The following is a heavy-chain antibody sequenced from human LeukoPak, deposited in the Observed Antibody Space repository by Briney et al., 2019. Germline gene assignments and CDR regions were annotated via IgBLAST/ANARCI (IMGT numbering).Heavy chain of an antibody. CDR2: INPSGGST. Sequence: GASVKVSCKVSGYTFTSYYMHWVRQAPGQGLEWMGIINPSGGSTSYADSVKGRFTISRDNAKNTLYLQMNSLRAEDTAVYYCAILNGYWGQGTLVTVSS. CDR1: GYTFTSYY. D-gene: IGHD2-8*01. J-gene: IGHJ4*02. CDR3: AILNGY. V-gene: IGHV1-46*04.